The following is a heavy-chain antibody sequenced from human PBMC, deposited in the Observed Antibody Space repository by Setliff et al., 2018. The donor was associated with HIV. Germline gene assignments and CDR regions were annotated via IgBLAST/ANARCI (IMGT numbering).Heavy chain of an antibody. CDR3: ARDFLPGGA. CDR2: ISYSSSTI. D-gene: IGHD2-2*01. CDR1: GFTFSNAW. Sequence: LRLSCAASGFTFSNAWMSWVRQAPGKGLEWVSYISYSSSTIYYADSVKGRFTTSRDNAKNSLFLQMDSLRAEDTGLYYCARDFLPGGAWGQGTLVTVSS. V-gene: IGHV3-48*04. J-gene: IGHJ1*01.